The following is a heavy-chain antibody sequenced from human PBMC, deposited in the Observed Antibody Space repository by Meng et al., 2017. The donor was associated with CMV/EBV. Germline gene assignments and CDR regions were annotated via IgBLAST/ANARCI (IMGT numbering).Heavy chain of an antibody. CDR3: ARDQKGLRLKWAYYYGMDV. CDR2: ISNSGNTI. D-gene: IGHD3-16*01. CDR1: GFTFSSYG. V-gene: IGHV3-48*04. J-gene: IGHJ6*02. Sequence: GGSLRLSCAASGFTFSSYGMHWVRQAPGKGLEWVSYISNSGNTIYYADSVKGRFTISRDNAKNSLYLQMNSLRAEDAAVYYCARDQKGLRLKWAYYYGMDVWGQGTTVTVSS.